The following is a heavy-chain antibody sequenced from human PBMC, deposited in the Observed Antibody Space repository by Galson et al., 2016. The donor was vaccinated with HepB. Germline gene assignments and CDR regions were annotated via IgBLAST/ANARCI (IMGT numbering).Heavy chain of an antibody. J-gene: IGHJ4*02. CDR2: IEGDANHI. CDR1: GFNIRDYS. CDR3: AKGGRYCGGDCYSH. D-gene: IGHD2-21*02. V-gene: IGHV3-21*04. Sequence: SLRLSCAASGFNIRDYSMNWLRQAPGKGLEWVSHIEGDANHIHYRHSLKGRFTISRDNSKNTLFLQMNSLRVEDTAVYYCAKGGRYCGGDCYSHWGQGTLVTVPS.